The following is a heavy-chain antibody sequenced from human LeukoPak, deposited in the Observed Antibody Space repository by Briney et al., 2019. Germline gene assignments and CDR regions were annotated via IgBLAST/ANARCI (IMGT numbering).Heavy chain of an antibody. D-gene: IGHD3-22*01. V-gene: IGHV4-34*09. Sequence: SETLSLTCAVYGGSFSGYYWSWIRQVPGKGLEWIGYIFNSGTTHYNPSLKSRVSIPVDTSKNQFSLKLKSLTAADTAVYYRAGADSFDSRGNHLFFEPWGQGTLVPVSS. CDR2: IFNSGTT. CDR1: GGSFSGYY. CDR3: AGADSFDSRGNHLFFEP. J-gene: IGHJ5*02.